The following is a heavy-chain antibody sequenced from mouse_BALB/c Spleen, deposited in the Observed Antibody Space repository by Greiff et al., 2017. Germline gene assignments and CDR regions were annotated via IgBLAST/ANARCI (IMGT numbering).Heavy chain of an antibody. CDR1: GYTFTSYW. D-gene: IGHD1-1*01. CDR2: IYPSDSYT. V-gene: IGHV1-69*02. Sequence: QGQLQQPGAELVRPGASVKLSCKASGYTFTSYWINWVKQRPGQGLEWIGNIYPSDSYTNYNQKFKDKATLTVDKSSSTAYMQLSSPTSEDSAVYYCTSRYGSSYDYWGQGTTLTVSS. CDR3: TSRYGSSYDY. J-gene: IGHJ2*01.